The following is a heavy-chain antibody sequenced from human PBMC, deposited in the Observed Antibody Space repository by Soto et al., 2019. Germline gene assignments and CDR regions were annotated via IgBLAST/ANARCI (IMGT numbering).Heavy chain of an antibody. Sequence: ASVKVSCKATCYTFTSYGISWVRQAPGQGLEWMGWISAYNGNTNYAQKLQGRVTMTTDTSTSTAYMELRSLRSDDTAVYYCARSHSNWNWFDPWGQGTLVTVSS. D-gene: IGHD4-4*01. CDR3: ARSHSNWNWFDP. CDR2: ISAYNGNT. CDR1: CYTFTSYG. J-gene: IGHJ5*02. V-gene: IGHV1-18*04.